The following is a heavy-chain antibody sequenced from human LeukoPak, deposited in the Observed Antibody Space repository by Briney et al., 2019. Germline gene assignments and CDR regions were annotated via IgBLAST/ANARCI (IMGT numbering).Heavy chain of an antibody. CDR3: ARFGYGSGSYSLDYFDY. V-gene: IGHV4-59*01. J-gene: IGHJ4*02. CDR1: GGSISSYY. CDR2: IYYSGST. Sequence: SETLSLTCTVSGGSISSYYWSWIRQPPGKGLEWIGYIYYSGSTNYNPSLKSRVTISVDTSKNQFSLKLSSVTAADTAVYYCARFGYGSGSYSLDYFDYWGQGTLVTVSS. D-gene: IGHD3-10*01.